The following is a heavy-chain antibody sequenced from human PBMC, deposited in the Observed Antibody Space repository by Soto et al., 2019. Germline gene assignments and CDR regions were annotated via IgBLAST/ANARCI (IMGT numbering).Heavy chain of an antibody. CDR1: GFTFSSYA. Sequence: GGSLRLSCAASGFTFSSYAMSWVRQAPGKGLEWVSAISGSGGSTYYADSVKGRFTISRDNSKNTLYLQMNSLRAEDTAVYYCAKDSVPATYYYDSSGYPYGMDVWGQGTTVTVSS. J-gene: IGHJ6*02. D-gene: IGHD3-22*01. CDR2: ISGSGGST. CDR3: AKDSVPATYYYDSSGYPYGMDV. V-gene: IGHV3-23*01.